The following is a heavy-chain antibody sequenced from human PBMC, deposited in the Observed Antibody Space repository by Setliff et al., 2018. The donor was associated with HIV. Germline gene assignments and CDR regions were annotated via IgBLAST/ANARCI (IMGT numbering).Heavy chain of an antibody. Sequence: GGSLRLSCTGSGFNFADYGISWFRQAPGKGLEWVSFIRSKAHGGTIEYAASVKGRFTVSRDDTKTIAFLQMCGLKTEDTAVYFCTRERDHKILTGHKYWGPGSLVTVSS. CDR3: TRERDHKILTGHKY. V-gene: IGHV3-49*03. CDR1: GFNFADYG. D-gene: IGHD3-9*01. CDR2: IRSKAHGGTI. J-gene: IGHJ4*02.